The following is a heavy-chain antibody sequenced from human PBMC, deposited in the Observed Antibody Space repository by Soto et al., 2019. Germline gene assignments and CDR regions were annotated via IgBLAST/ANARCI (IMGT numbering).Heavy chain of an antibody. V-gene: IGHV3-23*01. Sequence: EVQLLESGGGLVQPGGSLRLSCAASGFTFSSYAMTWVRQAPGKGLEWVSAISGSGGSTYYADSVKGRFTISRDNSKNTLYLQMNSLRAEDTAVYYCAKDLDSSGYYRPTSGIDYWGQGTLVTVSS. D-gene: IGHD3-22*01. J-gene: IGHJ4*02. CDR3: AKDLDSSGYYRPTSGIDY. CDR2: ISGSGGST. CDR1: GFTFSSYA.